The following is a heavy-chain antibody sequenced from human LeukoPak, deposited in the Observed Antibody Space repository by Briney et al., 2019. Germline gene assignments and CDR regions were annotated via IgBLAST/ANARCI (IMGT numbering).Heavy chain of an antibody. CDR2: IQEDGSEE. J-gene: IGHJ4*02. CDR1: EFTFSIYS. Sequence: GGSLRLSCAASEFTFSIYSMSWVRQAPGKGLEWVASIQEDGSEEYYVASVKGRFTISRDNARDSLYLQINSLRAEDTAVYYCAKAFSIAAASKGVDYWGQGTLVTVSS. V-gene: IGHV3-7*02. D-gene: IGHD6-13*01. CDR3: AKAFSIAAASKGVDY.